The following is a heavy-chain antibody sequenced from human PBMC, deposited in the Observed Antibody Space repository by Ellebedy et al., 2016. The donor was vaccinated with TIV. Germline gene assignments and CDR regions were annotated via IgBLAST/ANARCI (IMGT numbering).Heavy chain of an antibody. Sequence: ASVKVSCXASGYIFISYNLNWVRQATGQGLEWMGWMNPNSGKTGYAQKFQGRVTMTRDTSTNTAYMELGSLRSEDTAVYYCARWDSGFLSGVYYNYGMDVWGQGTTVTVSS. J-gene: IGHJ6*02. D-gene: IGHD5-12*01. CDR2: MNPNSGKT. CDR3: ARWDSGFLSGVYYNYGMDV. CDR1: GYIFISYN. V-gene: IGHV1-8*01.